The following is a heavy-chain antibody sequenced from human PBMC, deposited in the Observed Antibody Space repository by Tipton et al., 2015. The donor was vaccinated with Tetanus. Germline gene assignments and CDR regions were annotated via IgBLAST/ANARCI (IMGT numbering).Heavy chain of an antibody. D-gene: IGHD6-13*01. CDR2: ISSSGSTI. CDR3: ARESAAAGNDAFDI. V-gene: IGHV3-11*01. J-gene: IGHJ3*02. Sequence: SLRLSCAASGFTFSSYAMSWVRQAPGKGLEWVSYISSSGSTIYYADSVKGRFTISRDNAKNSLYLQMNSLRAEDTAVYYCARESAAAGNDAFDIWGQGTMVTVSS. CDR1: GFTFSSYA.